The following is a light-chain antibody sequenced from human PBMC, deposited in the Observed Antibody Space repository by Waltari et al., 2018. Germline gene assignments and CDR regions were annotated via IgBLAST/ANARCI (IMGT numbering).Light chain of an antibody. J-gene: IGLJ1*01. Sequence: QSALTQPASVSGSPGQSITISCTGTSSDNGKFNHLSWYQQHPGEAPKLIIFEDDKRPFGVSSRFSASKSGNTASLIIAGLQVDDEADYFCCSYAGDVTYVFGAGTKVTVL. CDR3: CSYAGDVTYV. V-gene: IGLV2-23*01. CDR1: SSDNGKFNH. CDR2: EDD.